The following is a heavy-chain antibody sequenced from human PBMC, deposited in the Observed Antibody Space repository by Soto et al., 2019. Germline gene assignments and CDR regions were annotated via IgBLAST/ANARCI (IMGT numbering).Heavy chain of an antibody. Sequence: EVQLVESEGGLVQPGGTMRLSCAASGFTFSNYWMHWVRQAPGKGLMWDSRISSDGSTTNYADSVKGRFTISRDNAKKSLYLSMNSLSVERTALYYWARGFRGEDGQAVRGQGTTVSVSS. V-gene: IGHV3-74*01. CDR3: ARGFRGEDGQAV. J-gene: IGHJ6*02. CDR1: GFTFSNYW. D-gene: IGHD3-10*01. CDR2: ISSDGSTT.